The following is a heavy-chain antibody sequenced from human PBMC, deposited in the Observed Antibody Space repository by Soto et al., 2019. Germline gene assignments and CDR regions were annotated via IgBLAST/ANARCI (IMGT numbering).Heavy chain of an antibody. Sequence: SETLSLTCTVSGGSISSSSNYWGWNRQPPGKGREWIGNIYYSGNNYYNPSLKSRVTISVDTSKNQFSLKLSSVTAADTAVYYCARERGDYYDFWSGYGWFDPWGQGTLVTVSS. CDR2: IYYSGNN. CDR1: GGSISSSSNY. CDR3: ARERGDYYDFWSGYGWFDP. J-gene: IGHJ5*02. D-gene: IGHD3-3*01. V-gene: IGHV4-39*02.